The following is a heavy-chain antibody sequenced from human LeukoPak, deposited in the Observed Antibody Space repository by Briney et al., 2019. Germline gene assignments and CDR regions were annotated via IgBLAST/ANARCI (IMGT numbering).Heavy chain of an antibody. CDR2: IYSGGST. Sequence: GGSLRPSCAASGFTVSSNYMSWVRQAPGKGLEWVSVIYSGGSTYYADSVKGRFTISRDNSKNTLYLQMNSLRAEDTAVYYCARDPLGYAEWGYYDSSGYYRPDAFDIWGQGTMVTVSS. V-gene: IGHV3-66*01. CDR1: GFTVSSNY. D-gene: IGHD3-22*01. CDR3: ARDPLGYAEWGYYDSSGYYRPDAFDI. J-gene: IGHJ3*02.